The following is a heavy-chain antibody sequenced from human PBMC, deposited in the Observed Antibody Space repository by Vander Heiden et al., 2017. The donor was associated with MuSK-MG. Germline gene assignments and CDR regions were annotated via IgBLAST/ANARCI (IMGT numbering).Heavy chain of an antibody. V-gene: IGHV3-53*04. Sequence: EVQLVESGGGWVQPGGSLRLSCAASGFTVSSNYMSWVGQAPGKGLEWVSVIYSGGSIYYADSVKGRFTISRHNSKNTLYLQMNSLRPEDTAVYYCARDGDGGNWYNLWGQGTLVTVSS. CDR1: GFTVSSNY. CDR2: IYSGGSI. D-gene: IGHD2-21*01. J-gene: IGHJ4*02. CDR3: ARDGDGGNWYNL.